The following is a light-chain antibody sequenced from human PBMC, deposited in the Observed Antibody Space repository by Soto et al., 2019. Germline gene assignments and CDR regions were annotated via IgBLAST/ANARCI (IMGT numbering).Light chain of an antibody. V-gene: IGLV1-40*01. Sequence: QAVVTQPPSVSGAPGQRVTISCTGSNSNIGAGYDVHWYQQLPGTAPKLLLYGNSNRPSGVPDRFSGSKSGTSASLAITGLQAEDEADYYCQSYDSSLSAYVFGTGTKLTVL. CDR3: QSYDSSLSAYV. J-gene: IGLJ1*01. CDR1: NSNIGAGYD. CDR2: GNS.